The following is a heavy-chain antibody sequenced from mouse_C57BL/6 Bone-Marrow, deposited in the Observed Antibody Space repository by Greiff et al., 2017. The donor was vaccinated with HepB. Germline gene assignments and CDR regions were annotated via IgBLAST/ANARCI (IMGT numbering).Heavy chain of an antibody. J-gene: IGHJ2*01. V-gene: IGHV1-5*01. CDR1: GEQFNSDG. CDR3: TRWGDGYYFDY. D-gene: IGHD2-3*01. Sequence: GKGKERKGEEGKREGKKEGEQFNSDGRRRGTQRTGQGGEWGGARGQGNGDTSYNQKFKGKAKLTAVTSASTAYMELSSLTNEDSAVYYCTRWGDGYYFDYWGQGTTLTVSS. CDR2: RGQGNGDT.